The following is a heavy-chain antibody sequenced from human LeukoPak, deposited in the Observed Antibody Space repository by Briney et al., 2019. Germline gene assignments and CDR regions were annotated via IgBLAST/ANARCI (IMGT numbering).Heavy chain of an antibody. CDR2: IHHSGST. V-gene: IGHV4-39*07. J-gene: IGHJ5*02. CDR3: ARSRAFNSGAFDP. Sequence: SETLSLTCTVSGDAITSDKYYWGWIRQPPGKRLEWIGNIHHSGSTYYSPSLKSRVTISVDTSKNQFSLRLNSVTAADTAVYYCARSRAFNSGAFDPWGQGSLVTVSS. D-gene: IGHD1-26*01. CDR1: GDAITSDKYY.